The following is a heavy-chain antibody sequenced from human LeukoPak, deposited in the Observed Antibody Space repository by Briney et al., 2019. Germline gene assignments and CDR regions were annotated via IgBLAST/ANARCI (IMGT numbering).Heavy chain of an antibody. D-gene: IGHD6-19*01. Sequence: QPGGSLRLSCAASGFTFSSYAMSWVRQAPGKGLEWVSAISGSGGSTYYADSVKGRFTIPRDNSKNTLYLQMNSLRAEDTAVYYCAKWGEGRYSSGWYDGWGQGTLVTVSS. J-gene: IGHJ4*02. CDR1: GFTFSSYA. CDR2: ISGSGGST. V-gene: IGHV3-23*01. CDR3: AKWGEGRYSSGWYDG.